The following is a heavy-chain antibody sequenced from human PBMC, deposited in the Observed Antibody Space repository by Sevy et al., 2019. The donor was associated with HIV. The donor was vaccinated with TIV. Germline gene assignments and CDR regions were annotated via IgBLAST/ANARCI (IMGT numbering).Heavy chain of an antibody. CDR2: ISGGGDGT. J-gene: IGHJ4*02. V-gene: IGHV3-23*01. CDR3: AKRLYYYYNSDGNLVSSTDEGDY. Sequence: GGSLRLSCAASGFTFNIYAMSWVRQAPGKGLELLSAISGGGDGTYYAYSVKGRFTISGDNSRNTLYLQMNILRAEDKAVYYCAKRLYYYYNSDGNLVSSTDEGDYWGQGTLVTVSS. D-gene: IGHD3-22*01. CDR1: GFTFNIYA.